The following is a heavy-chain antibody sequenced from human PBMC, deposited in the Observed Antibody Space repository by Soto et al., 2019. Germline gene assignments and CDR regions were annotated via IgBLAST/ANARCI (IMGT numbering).Heavy chain of an antibody. V-gene: IGHV4-39*07. CDR3: ARGMGFKYCSGGSCYSKSAFDI. CDR2: IFFTGTT. J-gene: IGHJ3*02. CDR1: GGAISSGVYY. Sequence: SETLSLTCTVSGGAISSGVYYRGWIRQPPGKGLEWIGSIFFTGTTYYNPSLKSRVTISVDTSKNQFSLKLSSVTAADTAVYYCARGMGFKYCSGGSCYSKSAFDIWGQGTMVTVSS. D-gene: IGHD2-15*01.